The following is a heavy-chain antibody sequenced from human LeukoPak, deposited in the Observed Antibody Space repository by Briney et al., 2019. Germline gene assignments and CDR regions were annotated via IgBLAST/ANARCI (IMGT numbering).Heavy chain of an antibody. CDR2: IWYDGSNK. D-gene: IGHD3-22*01. Sequence: GRSLRLSCAASGFTFSSYGMHWVRQAPGKGLEWVAVIWYDGSNKYYADSVKGRFTISRDNSKNTLYVQMKRLRAEDTAVYYCARAGFYYDSSGYTSLDAFDIWGQGTMVTVSS. CDR3: ARAGFYYDSSGYTSLDAFDI. CDR1: GFTFSSYG. V-gene: IGHV3-33*01. J-gene: IGHJ3*02.